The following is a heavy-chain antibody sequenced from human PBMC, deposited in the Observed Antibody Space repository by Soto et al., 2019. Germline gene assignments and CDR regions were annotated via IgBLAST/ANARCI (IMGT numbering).Heavy chain of an antibody. J-gene: IGHJ4*02. D-gene: IGHD3-9*01. V-gene: IGHV3-11*05. CDR1: GFTFSDYY. Sequence: QVQLVESGGGLVKPGGSLRLSCAASGFTFSDYYMSWIRQAPGKGLVWVSYISSSSSYTNYADSVKGRFTISRDNAKNSLYLQMNSLRAEDTAVYYCARTAYDILTGYRPYYFDYWGQGTLVTVSS. CDR2: ISSSSSYT. CDR3: ARTAYDILTGYRPYYFDY.